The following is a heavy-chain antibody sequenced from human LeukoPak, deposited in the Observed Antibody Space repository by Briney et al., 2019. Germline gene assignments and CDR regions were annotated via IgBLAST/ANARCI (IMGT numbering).Heavy chain of an antibody. Sequence: GGSLRLSCAASGFTFSSYAMSWVRQAPGKGLEWVSAISGSGGSTYYADSVKGRFTISRDDSKNTLYLQMNSLRAEDTAVYYCAKVPYYDSSHYWGQGTLVTVSS. CDR2: ISGSGGST. CDR3: AKVPYYDSSHY. CDR1: GFTFSSYA. J-gene: IGHJ4*02. D-gene: IGHD3-22*01. V-gene: IGHV3-23*01.